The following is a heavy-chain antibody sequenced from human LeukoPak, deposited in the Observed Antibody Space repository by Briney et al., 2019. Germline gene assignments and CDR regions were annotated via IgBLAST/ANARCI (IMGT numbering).Heavy chain of an antibody. CDR2: INHLGTT. CDR3: ASYPVTTLDP. J-gene: IGHJ5*02. Sequence: LEWIPEINHLGTTNYHPSLKSRVTISVDTSKIQFSLKLSSVTAADTAVYYCASYPVTTLDPWGQGTLVTVSS. V-gene: IGHV4-34*01. D-gene: IGHD4-17*01.